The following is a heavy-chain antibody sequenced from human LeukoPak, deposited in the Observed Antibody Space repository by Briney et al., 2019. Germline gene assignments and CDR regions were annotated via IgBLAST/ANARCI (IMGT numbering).Heavy chain of an antibody. CDR3: ARENSYYDSSGYYYGSGYFDY. J-gene: IGHJ4*02. CDR1: GGSFSGRY. Sequence: SETLSLTCGVSGGSFSGRYWSWIRRPPGKGLEWIGEISHTGTTHSNPSLKSRVTISVDTSKNQFSLKLSSVTAADTALYYCARENSYYDSSGYYYGSGYFDYWGQGTLVTVSS. D-gene: IGHD3-22*01. V-gene: IGHV4-34*01. CDR2: ISHTGTT.